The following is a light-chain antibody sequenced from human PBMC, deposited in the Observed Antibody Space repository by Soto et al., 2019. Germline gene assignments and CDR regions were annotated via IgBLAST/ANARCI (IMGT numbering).Light chain of an antibody. CDR3: QQYDTSLRMLL. CDR2: VAS. Sequence: EIVLTQSPGTLSLSPGERATFSCRASQRVSSTYLAWYQQKPGQAPRLVFYVASNRATGIPDRFSGSASGADFPRIIGRLEPEDFAIYYCQQYDTSLRMLLFGQGTKLEIK. CDR1: QRVSSTY. J-gene: IGKJ2*01. V-gene: IGKV3-20*01.